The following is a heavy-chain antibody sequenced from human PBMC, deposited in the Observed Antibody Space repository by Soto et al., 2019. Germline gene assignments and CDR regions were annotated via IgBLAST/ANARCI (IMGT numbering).Heavy chain of an antibody. CDR2: ISKNGIDI. V-gene: IGHV3-48*03. D-gene: IGHD3-10*01. J-gene: IGHJ3*02. CDR1: GFSFSTYE. CDR3: APRKSGSFNIGAFDI. Sequence: PGGSLRLSCAASGFSFSTYEMNGVRQAPGKGLEWVSYISKNGIDIYYADSVKGRFTISRDNANNSLFLQMNSLRAEDTAVYYCAPRKSGSFNIGAFDIWGQGTMVTVSS.